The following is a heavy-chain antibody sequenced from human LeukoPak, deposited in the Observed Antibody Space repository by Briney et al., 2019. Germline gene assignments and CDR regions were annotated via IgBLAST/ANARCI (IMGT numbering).Heavy chain of an antibody. CDR1: GFTFSSYG. CDR2: IRYDGSNK. Sequence: GGSLRLSCAASGFTFSSYGMHWVRQAPGKGLEWVAFIRYDGSNKYYADSVKGRFTISRDNSKNTLYLQMNSLRAEDTAVYYCAKGEEGYYYYYMDVMGKGTTVTVSS. V-gene: IGHV3-30*02. CDR3: AKGEEGYYYYYMDV. J-gene: IGHJ6*03.